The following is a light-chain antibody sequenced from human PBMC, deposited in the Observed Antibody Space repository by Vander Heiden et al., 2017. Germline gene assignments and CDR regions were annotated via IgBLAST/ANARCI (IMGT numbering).Light chain of an antibody. CDR2: QDN. Sequence: SYEMTQPPSVSVSPGQTASITCSGDKLGDKYACWYQQKPGQSPLLVIYQDNMRPSGIPERFSGSNSGNTATLTISGTQAMDEADYYCQAWDTSTAWKVFGGGTKLTVL. J-gene: IGLJ2*01. V-gene: IGLV3-1*01. CDR3: QAWDTSTAWKV. CDR1: KLGDKY.